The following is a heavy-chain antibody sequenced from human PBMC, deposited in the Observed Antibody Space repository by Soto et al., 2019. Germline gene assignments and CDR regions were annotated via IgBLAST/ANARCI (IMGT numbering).Heavy chain of an antibody. Sequence: PGGSLRLSCAASGFTFSSYSMNWVRQAPGKGLEWVSYISSSSSTIYYADSVKGRFTISRDNAKNSLYLQMNSLRAEDTAVYYCAGGGTMVRGVIITAFDIWGQGTMVTVS. D-gene: IGHD3-10*01. CDR1: GFTFSSYS. CDR3: AGGGTMVRGVIITAFDI. J-gene: IGHJ3*02. V-gene: IGHV3-48*01. CDR2: ISSSSSTI.